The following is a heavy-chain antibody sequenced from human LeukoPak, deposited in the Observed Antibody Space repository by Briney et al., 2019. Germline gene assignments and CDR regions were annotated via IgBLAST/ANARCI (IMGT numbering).Heavy chain of an antibody. Sequence: PGGSLRLSCAVSGFTFSSYSMNWVRQAPGKGLEWVSSISSSSSYIYYADSVKGRFTISRDNAKNSLYLQMNSLRAEDTAVYYCAREVYSSGSYDYWGQGTLVTVSS. CDR1: GFTFSSYS. CDR2: ISSSSSYI. J-gene: IGHJ4*02. D-gene: IGHD3-22*01. V-gene: IGHV3-21*01. CDR3: AREVYSSGSYDY.